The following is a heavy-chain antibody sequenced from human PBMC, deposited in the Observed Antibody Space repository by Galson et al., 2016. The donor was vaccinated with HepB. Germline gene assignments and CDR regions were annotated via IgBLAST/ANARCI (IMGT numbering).Heavy chain of an antibody. Sequence: SETLSLTCTVSGGSINNYHWSWIRQPPGKELEWIGYIYYSGNTIYSPSLKSRVTISVDTSKNQFSLKLSSVTAADTAVYYCARAPDWFEGCGYGPPRFWGQGILVTVSS. CDR1: GGSINNYH. CDR3: ARAPDWFEGCGYGPPRF. J-gene: IGHJ4*02. D-gene: IGHD3-22*01. V-gene: IGHV4-59*01. CDR2: IYYSGNT.